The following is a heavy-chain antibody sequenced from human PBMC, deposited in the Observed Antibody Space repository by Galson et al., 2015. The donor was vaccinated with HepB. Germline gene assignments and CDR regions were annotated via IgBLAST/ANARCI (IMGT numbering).Heavy chain of an antibody. J-gene: IGHJ4*02. D-gene: IGHD3-9*01. CDR3: ARSSGYDILTGSFDY. V-gene: IGHV3-30*02. CDR1: GFTFSSYG. CDR2: IRYDGSNK. Sequence: SLRLSCAASGFTFSSYGMHWVRQAPGKGLEWVAFIRYDGSNKYYAYSVKGRFTITGDNSKNTLYLQMNSLKAEDTAEYYCARSSGYDILTGSFDYWGQGTLVTVSS.